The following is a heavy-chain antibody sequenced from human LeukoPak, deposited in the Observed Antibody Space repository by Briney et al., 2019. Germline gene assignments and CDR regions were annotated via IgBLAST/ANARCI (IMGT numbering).Heavy chain of an antibody. V-gene: IGHV3-64*01. D-gene: IGHD1-1*01. J-gene: IGHJ4*02. CDR2: ISSNGGST. CDR3: AREVNWRFDY. Sequence: PGGSLRLSCAASGFTFSRYSMYWVRQAPGKGLEYVSAISSNGGSTYYANSVKGRFTISRDNSKNSLYLQMGSLRGEDMAVYYCAREVNWRFDYWGQGTLVTVSS. CDR1: GFTFSRYS.